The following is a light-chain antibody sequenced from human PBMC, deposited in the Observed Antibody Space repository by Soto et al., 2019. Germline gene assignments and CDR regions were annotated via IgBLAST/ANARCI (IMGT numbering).Light chain of an antibody. CDR1: QSITTW. J-gene: IGKJ2*01. V-gene: IGKV1-5*03. CDR3: QRYNDYHYI. CDR2: KAT. Sequence: DIQMTHSPSTLSASVGDRVTITCRASQSITTWLAWYQQKPGEAPKLLIYKATNLQSGVPSRFSGSGSGTELSLTISGLQPDDFSTYYCQRYNDYHYILGQGT.